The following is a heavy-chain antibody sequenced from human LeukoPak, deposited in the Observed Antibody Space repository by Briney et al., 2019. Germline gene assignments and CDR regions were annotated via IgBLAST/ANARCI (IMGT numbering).Heavy chain of an antibody. J-gene: IGHJ4*02. V-gene: IGHV3-74*01. CDR3: AKERQVGGTAFDY. Sequence: GGSLRLSCAASGFTFSSYWMHWVRQAPGKGLVGVSRINDDGRSTSYADSVKGRFTISRDNAKNTLYLQMNGLRDEDTAVYYCAKERQVGGTAFDYWGQGSLVTVSS. CDR2: INDDGRST. CDR1: GFTFSSYW. D-gene: IGHD1-26*01.